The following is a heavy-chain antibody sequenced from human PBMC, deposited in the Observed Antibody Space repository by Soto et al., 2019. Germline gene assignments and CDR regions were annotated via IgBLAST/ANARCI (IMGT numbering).Heavy chain of an antibody. CDR2: IYSDGAT. D-gene: IGHD2-2*01. CDR1: GGPISNYY. V-gene: IGHV4-4*07. CDR3: SRVGCSNSNCQTRGMDV. Sequence: SETLSLTCNVSGGPISNYYWSWVRQPAGKGLEWVGRIYSDGATNYSPSLKSRVFMSLDMSGNQFPLQLNSVTAADTAVYYCSRVGCSNSNCQTRGMDVWGQGTTVTVSS. J-gene: IGHJ6*02.